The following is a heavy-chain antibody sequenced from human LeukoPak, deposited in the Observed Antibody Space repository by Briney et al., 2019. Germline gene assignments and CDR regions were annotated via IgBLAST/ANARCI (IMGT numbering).Heavy chain of an antibody. CDR3: AKDQAVAGMDY. CDR2: ISYDGSNK. J-gene: IGHJ4*02. CDR1: GFTFSSYG. V-gene: IGHV3-30*18. Sequence: GGSLRLSCAASGFTFSSYGMPRVRQAPGKGLEWVAVISYDGSNKYYADSVKGRFTISRDNSKSTLYLQMNSLRAEDTAVYYCAKDQAVAGMDYWGQGTLVTVSS. D-gene: IGHD6-19*01.